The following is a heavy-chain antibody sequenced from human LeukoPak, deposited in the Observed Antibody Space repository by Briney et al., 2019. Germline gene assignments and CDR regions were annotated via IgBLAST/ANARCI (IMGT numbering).Heavy chain of an antibody. CDR1: GYSFTSYW. V-gene: IGHV5-51*01. CDR3: ARSITMVRGVPYNWFDP. J-gene: IGHJ5*02. Sequence: GESLKISCKGSGYSFTSYWIGWVRQMPGKGPEWMGIIYPGDSDTRYSPSFQGQVTISADKSISTAYLQWSSLKASDTAMYYCARSITMVRGVPYNWFDPWGQGTLVTVSS. CDR2: IYPGDSDT. D-gene: IGHD3-10*01.